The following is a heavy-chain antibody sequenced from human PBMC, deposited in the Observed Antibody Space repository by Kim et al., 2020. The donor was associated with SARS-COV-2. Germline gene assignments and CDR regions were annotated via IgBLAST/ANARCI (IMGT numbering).Heavy chain of an antibody. Sequence: GGSLRLSCTTSGFSFSSYNMNWVRQGPGKGLEWISHISSSGSPIYYAPSVKGRFTISRDNAKNSLYLQLNSLRAEDTALYYCARAGRGGYYGSSGYDNWG. D-gene: IGHD3-22*01. CDR2: ISSSGSPI. V-gene: IGHV3-48*03. CDR1: GFSFSSYN. J-gene: IGHJ4*01. CDR3: ARAGRGGYYGSSGYDN.